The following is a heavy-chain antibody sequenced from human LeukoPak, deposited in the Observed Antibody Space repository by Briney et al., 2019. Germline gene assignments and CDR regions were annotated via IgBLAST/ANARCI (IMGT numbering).Heavy chain of an antibody. D-gene: IGHD2-2*01. CDR3: AREDIVVVPAAPESSYYGMDV. CDR1: GFTFSSYS. Sequence: PGGSLRLSCAASGFTFSSYSMNWVRQAPGKGLEWVSSISSSSSYIYYADSVKGRFTISRDNAKNSLYLQMNSLRAEDTAVYYCAREDIVVVPAAPESSYYGMDVWGQGTRSPSP. CDR2: ISSSSSYI. J-gene: IGHJ6*02. V-gene: IGHV3-21*01.